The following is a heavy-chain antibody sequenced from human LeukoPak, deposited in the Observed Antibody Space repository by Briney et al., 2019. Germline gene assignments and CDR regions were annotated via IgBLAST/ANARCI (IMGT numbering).Heavy chain of an antibody. D-gene: IGHD3-10*01. CDR2: ISSSSSYI. Sequence: SGGSLRLSCAASGFIVGHYYMSWVRQAPGKGLEWVSSISSSSSYIYYADSVKGRFTISRDNAKNLLYLQMNSLRAEDTAVYYCASDARRFGEPRLFDPWGQGTLVTVSS. J-gene: IGHJ5*02. V-gene: IGHV3-21*01. CDR1: GFIVGHYY. CDR3: ASDARRFGEPRLFDP.